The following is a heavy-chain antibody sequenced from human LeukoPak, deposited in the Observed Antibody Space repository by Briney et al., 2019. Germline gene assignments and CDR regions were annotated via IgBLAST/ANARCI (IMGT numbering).Heavy chain of an antibody. Sequence: SETLSLTCTVSGGSISSYYWSWIRQPAGKGLEWIGRIYTSVSTNYNPSLKSRVTMSVDTSKNQFSLKLSSVTAADTAVYYCARDADSSGYYFSIWGQGTLVTVPS. CDR2: IYTSVST. J-gene: IGHJ4*02. V-gene: IGHV4-4*07. CDR3: ARDADSSGYYFSI. D-gene: IGHD3-22*01. CDR1: GGSISSYY.